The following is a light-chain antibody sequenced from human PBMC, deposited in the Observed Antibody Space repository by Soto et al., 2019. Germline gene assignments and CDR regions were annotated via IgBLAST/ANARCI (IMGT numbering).Light chain of an antibody. CDR2: EVS. CDR3: TSYAGSNNFFYV. V-gene: IGLV2-8*01. J-gene: IGLJ1*01. Sequence: SALTQPPSASGSPGQSVTISSTGTSSDVGGYNYVSWYQQHPGKAPKLMIYEVSKRPSGVPDRFSGSKSGNTASLTVSGLQAEDEADYYCTSYAGSNNFFYVFGTGTKVTVL. CDR1: SSDVGGYNY.